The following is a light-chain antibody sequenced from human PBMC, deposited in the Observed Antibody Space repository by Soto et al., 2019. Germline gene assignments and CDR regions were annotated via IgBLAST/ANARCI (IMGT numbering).Light chain of an antibody. CDR2: GAS. CDR3: QQYGSSPPP. CDR1: QSVSSSY. J-gene: IGKJ4*01. Sequence: EIVLTQSPGTLSLSPGERATLSCRASQSVSSSYLAWYQQKPGQAPRLLIYGASSRATGIPDRFSGSGSGTDLTLTICRLEPEDFAVYYCQQYGSSPPPFGGGTKVEIK. V-gene: IGKV3-20*01.